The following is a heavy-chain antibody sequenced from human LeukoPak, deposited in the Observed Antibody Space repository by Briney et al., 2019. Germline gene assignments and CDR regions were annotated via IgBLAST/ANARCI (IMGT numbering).Heavy chain of an antibody. V-gene: IGHV4-59*12. CDR1: GGSISSYY. CDR2: IYYSGSP. Sequence: SETLSLTCTVSGGSISSYYWSWIRQPPGQGLEWIGYIYYSGSPNYNPSLKSRVTISVDTSKNQYSLKLSSVTAADTAVYYCARERPDYGFDYWGQGTLVTVSS. CDR3: ARERPDYGFDY. D-gene: IGHD4-17*01. J-gene: IGHJ4*02.